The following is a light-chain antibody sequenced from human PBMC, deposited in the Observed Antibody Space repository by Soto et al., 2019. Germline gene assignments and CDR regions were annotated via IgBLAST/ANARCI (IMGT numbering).Light chain of an antibody. CDR2: EVS. Sequence: QSVLTQPASVSGSHGQSITISCTGTSSDVGGYNYVSWYQQHPGKAPKLMIYEVSNRPSGVSNRFSGSKSGNTASLTISGLQAEDEADYYCSSYTSSSTRVFGGGTQLTVL. CDR3: SSYTSSSTRV. V-gene: IGLV2-14*01. J-gene: IGLJ3*02. CDR1: SSDVGGYNY.